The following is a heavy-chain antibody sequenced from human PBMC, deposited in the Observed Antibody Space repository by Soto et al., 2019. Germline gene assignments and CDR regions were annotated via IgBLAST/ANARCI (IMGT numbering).Heavy chain of an antibody. J-gene: IGHJ6*02. CDR1: GFTFNNSG. CDR3: VKDRVPGAYGNYYGMDV. V-gene: IGHV3-30*18. CDR2: ISYDGSDK. Sequence: LRLSCRVSGFTFNNSGMHWVRQAPGKGLEWMAVISYDGSDKYYADSVKGRVIISRDNSKNTLNLEMNSLRAEDTAIYYCVKDRVPGAYGNYYGMDVWGQGTTVTVS. D-gene: IGHD5-12*01.